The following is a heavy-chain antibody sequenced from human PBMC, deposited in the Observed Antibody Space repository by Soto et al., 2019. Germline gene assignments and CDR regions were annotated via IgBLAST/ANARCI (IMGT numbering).Heavy chain of an antibody. CDR1: GGSISSYY. Sequence: SETLSLTCTVSGGSISSYYWSWIRQPPGKGLEWIGYIYYSGSTNYNPSLKSRVTISVDTSKNQFSLKLSSVTAADTAVYYCARVKVDIVATILDYWGQGTLVTVSS. CDR3: ARVKVDIVATILDY. CDR2: IYYSGST. V-gene: IGHV4-59*01. J-gene: IGHJ4*02. D-gene: IGHD5-12*01.